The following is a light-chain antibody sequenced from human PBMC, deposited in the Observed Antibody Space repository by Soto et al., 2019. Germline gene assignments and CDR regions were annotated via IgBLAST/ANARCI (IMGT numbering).Light chain of an antibody. J-gene: IGLJ2*01. CDR1: SSDIGSYNY. Sequence: QSALTQPASVSGSPGQSITISCTGTSSDIGSYNYVSWYQQHPGEVPRLMIYDVSNRPSGVSNRFSGSKSGNTASLTISGLQAADEADYYCGSYTSDNTLVFGGGTQLTVL. CDR3: GSYTSDNTLV. V-gene: IGLV2-14*03. CDR2: DVS.